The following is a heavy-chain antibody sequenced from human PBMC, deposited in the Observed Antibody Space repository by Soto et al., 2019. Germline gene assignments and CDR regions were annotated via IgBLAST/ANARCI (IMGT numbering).Heavy chain of an antibody. CDR3: ARSEGDPPYYYYYMDV. CDR1: GFTFSSYW. Sequence: GGSLRLSCAASGFTFSSYWMHWVRQAPGKGLVWVSRINSDGSSTSYADSVKGRFTISRDNAKNTLYLQMNSLRAEDTAVYYCARSEGDPPYYYYYMDVWGKGTTVTVSS. D-gene: IGHD2-21*02. CDR2: INSDGSST. V-gene: IGHV3-74*01. J-gene: IGHJ6*03.